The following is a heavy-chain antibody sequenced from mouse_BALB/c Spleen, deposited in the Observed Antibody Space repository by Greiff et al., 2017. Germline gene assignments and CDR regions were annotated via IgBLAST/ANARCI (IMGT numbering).Heavy chain of an antibody. J-gene: IGHJ4*01. D-gene: IGHD2-2*01. Sequence: VQLHQSGAELAKPGASVKMSCKASGYTFTSYWMHWVKQRPGQGLEWIGYINPSTGYTEYNQKFKDKATLTADKSSSTAYMQLSSLTSEDSAVYYCARSRRYGYDDGVDYWGQGTSVTVSS. CDR3: ARSRRYGYDDGVDY. CDR2: INPSTGYT. CDR1: GYTFTSYW. V-gene: IGHV1-7*01.